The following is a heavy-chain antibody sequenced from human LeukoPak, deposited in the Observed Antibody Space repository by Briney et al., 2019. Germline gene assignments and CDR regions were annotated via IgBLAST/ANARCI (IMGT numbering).Heavy chain of an antibody. J-gene: IGHJ4*02. CDR1: GFIFRNHA. Sequence: RTGGSLRLSCAASGFIFRNHAMNWVRQAPGQGLEWVSGVSASGGSTFNTDSVKGRFSISRDNSENTLYLEMNSLRPEDTALYYCAKSLGNQGVIDYWGQGTLVTVSS. D-gene: IGHD3-10*01. V-gene: IGHV3-23*01. CDR2: VSASGGST. CDR3: AKSLGNQGVIDY.